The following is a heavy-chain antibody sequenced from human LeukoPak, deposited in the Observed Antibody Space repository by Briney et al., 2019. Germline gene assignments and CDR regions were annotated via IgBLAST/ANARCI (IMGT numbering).Heavy chain of an antibody. J-gene: IGHJ4*02. Sequence: TSVKVSCKASGYTFTSYDINWVRQATGQGLEWMGWMNPNSGNTGYAQKFQGRVTMTRNTSISTAYMELSSLRSEDTAVYYCARIPPSAAGTFPDYWGQGTLVTVSS. CDR1: GYTFTSYD. D-gene: IGHD6-13*01. CDR2: MNPNSGNT. V-gene: IGHV1-8*02. CDR3: ARIPPSAAGTFPDY.